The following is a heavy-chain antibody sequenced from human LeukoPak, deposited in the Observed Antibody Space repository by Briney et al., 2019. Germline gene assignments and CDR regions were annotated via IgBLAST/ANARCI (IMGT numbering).Heavy chain of an antibody. V-gene: IGHV3-30-3*01. J-gene: IGHJ4*02. CDR3: ARDYRPKLAARPSPPLDY. CDR1: GFTFSSYA. D-gene: IGHD6-6*01. Sequence: GGSLRLSRAASGFTFSSYAMHWVRQAPGKGLEWVAVISYDGSNKYYADSVKGRFTISRDNSKNTLYLQMNSLRAEDTAVYYCARDYRPKLAARPSPPLDYWGQGTLVTVSS. CDR2: ISYDGSNK.